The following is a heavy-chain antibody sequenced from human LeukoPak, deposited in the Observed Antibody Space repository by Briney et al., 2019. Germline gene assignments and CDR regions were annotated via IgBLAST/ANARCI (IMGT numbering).Heavy chain of an antibody. D-gene: IGHD6-25*01. CDR1: GDSVSSGGYY. V-gene: IGHV4-31*03. Sequence: SETLSLTCTVSGDSVSSGGYYWSWIRQHPGKGLDWIGYIYYSGNSYYNPSLKSRFTISVDTSKNQFSLKVSSVTAADTAVYYCARGPSFGSGSRFDLWGRGTLVTVSS. J-gene: IGHJ2*01. CDR3: ARGPSFGSGSRFDL. CDR2: IYYSGNS.